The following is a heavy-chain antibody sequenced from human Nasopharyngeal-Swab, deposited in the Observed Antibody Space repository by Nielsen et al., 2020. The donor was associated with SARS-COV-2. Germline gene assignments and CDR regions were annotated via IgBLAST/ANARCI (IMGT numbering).Heavy chain of an antibody. CDR1: GGSVTDTDYF. D-gene: IGHD5-24*01. CDR3: ASYLGVDGQKRFDY. J-gene: IGHJ4*02. CDR2: IDYSGRT. V-gene: IGHV4-39*01. Sequence: SETLSLTCTVSGGSVTDTDYFWGWIRQPPVTGLEWIGNIDYSGRTFYSPSLKSRVSISVDTSKNQFSLKLHSVTAADTAVYYCASYLGVDGQKRFDYWGQGTLVTVSS.